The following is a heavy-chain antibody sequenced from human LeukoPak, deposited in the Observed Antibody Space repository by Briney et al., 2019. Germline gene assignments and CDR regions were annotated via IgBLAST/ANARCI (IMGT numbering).Heavy chain of an antibody. CDR2: IYSGGST. D-gene: IGHD6-13*01. CDR1: GFTVSSKY. Sequence: GGSLRLSCVASGFTVSSKYMSWVRQAPGKGLEWVSVIYSGGSTYYGESVKGRFTISRDNSKNTLYLQLNSLRAEDTAVYYCAKKASAAAGPDYFDYWGQGTLVTVSS. J-gene: IGHJ4*02. V-gene: IGHV3-53*01. CDR3: AKKASAAAGPDYFDY.